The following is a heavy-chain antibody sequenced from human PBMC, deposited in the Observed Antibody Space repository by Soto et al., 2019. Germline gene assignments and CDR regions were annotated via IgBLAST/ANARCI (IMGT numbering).Heavy chain of an antibody. D-gene: IGHD3-16*01. CDR1: GFTVGTKY. J-gene: IGHJ4*02. CDR3: ARDHWAADY. Sequence: GXSPRLSCAASGFTVGTKYMSWVRQAPGKGMEWXSVIYXGGSTFYADSXXGRFTISXXNSKNTVNIQMNSMRAEDTAVYYCARDHWAADYWGQGTLVTVSS. CDR2: IYXGGST. V-gene: IGHV3-66*01.